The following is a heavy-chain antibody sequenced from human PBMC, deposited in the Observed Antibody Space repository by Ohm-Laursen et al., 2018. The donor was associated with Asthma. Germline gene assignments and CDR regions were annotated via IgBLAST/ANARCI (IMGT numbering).Heavy chain of an antibody. J-gene: IGHJ4*02. CDR2: GGSYYDGGLK. CDR3: VRDVMGWYLPAFDF. D-gene: IGHD2-15*01. V-gene: IGHV3-30-3*01. CDR1: GFTFRSYA. Sequence: SLRLSCAAPGFTFRSYAMHWVRQAPGKGLEWVAVGGSYYDGGLKYYADSVSGRFTVSRDDSKNTLYLQMNSLRPDDTAVYYCVRDVMGWYLPAFDFWGQGTLVTVSS.